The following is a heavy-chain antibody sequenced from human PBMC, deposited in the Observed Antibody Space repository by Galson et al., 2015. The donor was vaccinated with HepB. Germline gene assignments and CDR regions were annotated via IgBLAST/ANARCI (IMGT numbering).Heavy chain of an antibody. J-gene: IGHJ4*02. CDR3: ARIARGPGHFDY. CDR1: GYTFTSYG. Sequence: SVKVSCKASGYTFTSYGISWVRQAPGQGLEWMGWISAYNGNTNYAQKLQGRVTMTTDTSTSTAYMELRSLRSDDTSVYYCARIARGPGHFDYWGQGTLVTVSS. D-gene: IGHD5-12*01. CDR2: ISAYNGNT. V-gene: IGHV1-18*04.